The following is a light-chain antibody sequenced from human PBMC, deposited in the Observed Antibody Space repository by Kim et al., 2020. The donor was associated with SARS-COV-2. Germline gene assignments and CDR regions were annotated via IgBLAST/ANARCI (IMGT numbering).Light chain of an antibody. V-gene: IGKV2D-29*01. CDR1: QSRRYSDGKTW. CDR3: MQSVEQWT. Sequence: QPAFISCKSSQSRRYSDGKTWLYWFLQKPGQAPQLLIYEVSKRFSGVPERFSGCGSGTDFTLKISRVEAEDVGVYYCMQSVEQWTFGQGTKVDIK. J-gene: IGKJ1*01. CDR2: EVS.